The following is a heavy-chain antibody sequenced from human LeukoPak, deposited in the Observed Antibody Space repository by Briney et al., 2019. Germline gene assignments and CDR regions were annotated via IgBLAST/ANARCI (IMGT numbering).Heavy chain of an antibody. Sequence: GGSLRLSCAASGFRFSTYWMHWVRQAQGKELVWVSSISPDGSSTSYADSVKARFTMSRDNAKNTLYVQMNSLRAEDTAVYYCVRSVSGNYGRFDYWGQGSLVTVSS. CDR2: ISPDGSST. V-gene: IGHV3-74*01. D-gene: IGHD1-26*01. CDR1: GFRFSTYW. J-gene: IGHJ4*02. CDR3: VRSVSGNYGRFDY.